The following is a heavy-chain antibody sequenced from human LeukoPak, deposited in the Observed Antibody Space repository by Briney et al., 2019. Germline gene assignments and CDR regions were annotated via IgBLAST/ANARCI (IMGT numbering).Heavy chain of an antibody. Sequence: GSLRLSCAASGFTFSSYDMHWVRQATGKGLEWVSAIGTAGDTYYPGSVKGRFTISRENAKNSLYLQMNSLRAGDTAVYYCARSIYCSSTSCPGDAFDIWGQGTMVTVSS. CDR3: ARSIYCSSTSCPGDAFDI. J-gene: IGHJ3*02. CDR1: GFTFSSYD. CDR2: IGTAGDT. V-gene: IGHV3-13*01. D-gene: IGHD2-2*01.